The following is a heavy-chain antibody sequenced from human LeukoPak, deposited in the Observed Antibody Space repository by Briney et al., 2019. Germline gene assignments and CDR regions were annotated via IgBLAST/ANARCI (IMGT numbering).Heavy chain of an antibody. CDR1: GFTFSSYS. Sequence: GGSLRLSCAASGFTFSSYSMNWVRQAPGKGLEWVSAISGSGGSTYYADSVKGRFTISRDNSKNTLYLQMNSLRAEDTAVYYCAKAIVGATPVDDAFDIWGQGTMVTVSS. V-gene: IGHV3-23*01. CDR2: ISGSGGST. J-gene: IGHJ3*02. CDR3: AKAIVGATPVDDAFDI. D-gene: IGHD1-26*01.